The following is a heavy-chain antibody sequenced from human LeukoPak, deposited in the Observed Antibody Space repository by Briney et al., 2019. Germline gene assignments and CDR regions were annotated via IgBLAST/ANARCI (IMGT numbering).Heavy chain of an antibody. D-gene: IGHD4-17*01. CDR1: GYTFTGYY. J-gene: IGHJ4*02. CDR3: ARTLDYGTNSRLDY. Sequence: ASVKVSCKASGYTFTGYYMHWVRQAPGQGLEWMGWINPNSGGTNYAQKFQGRVTMTRDTSISTAYMKLSRLRSDDTAVYYCARTLDYGTNSRLDYWGQGTLVTVSS. CDR2: INPNSGGT. V-gene: IGHV1-2*02.